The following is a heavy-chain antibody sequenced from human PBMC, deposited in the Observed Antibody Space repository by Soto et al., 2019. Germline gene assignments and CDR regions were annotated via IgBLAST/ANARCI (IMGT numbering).Heavy chain of an antibody. J-gene: IGHJ2*01. D-gene: IGHD2-21*01. CDR2: ISYDGSNK. CDR1: GFTFSSYG. CDR3: AKDQDPGVKNFDL. V-gene: IGHV3-30*18. Sequence: PGGSLRLSCAASGFTFSSYGMHWVRQAPGKGLEWVAVISYDGSNKYYADSVKGRFTISRDNSKNTLYLQMNSLRAEDTAVYYCAKDQDPGVKNFDLWGRGTLVTVSS.